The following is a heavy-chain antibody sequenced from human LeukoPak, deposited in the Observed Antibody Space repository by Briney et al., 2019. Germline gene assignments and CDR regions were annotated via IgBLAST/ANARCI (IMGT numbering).Heavy chain of an antibody. CDR1: GGSFRGYY. D-gene: IGHD1-20*01. V-gene: IGHV4-34*01. J-gene: IGHJ6*03. CDR3: ARGRITGHNYYYYMDV. Sequence: SETLSLTCAVYGGSFRGYYWSWIRQPPGKGREWIGEINHSGSTNYNPSLKSRVTISVDTPKNQFSLKLSSVTAADTAVYYCARGRITGHNYYYYMDVWGKGTTVTVSS. CDR2: INHSGST.